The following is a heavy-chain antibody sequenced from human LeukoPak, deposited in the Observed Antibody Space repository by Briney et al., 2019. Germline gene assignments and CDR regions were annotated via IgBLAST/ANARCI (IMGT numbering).Heavy chain of an antibody. Sequence: PSETLSLTCTVSGGSISSSSYYWGWIRQPPGKGLEWIGSIYYSGSTYYNPPLKSRVTISVDTSKNQFSLKLSSVTAADTAVYYCATERTYYYNSSGYFVGPDWGQGTLVTVSS. V-gene: IGHV4-39*02. J-gene: IGHJ4*02. D-gene: IGHD3-22*01. CDR3: ATERTYYYNSSGYFVGPD. CDR1: GGSISSSSYY. CDR2: IYYSGST.